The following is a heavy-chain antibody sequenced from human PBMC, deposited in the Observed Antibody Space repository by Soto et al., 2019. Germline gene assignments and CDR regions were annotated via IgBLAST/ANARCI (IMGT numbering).Heavy chain of an antibody. Sequence: GGSLRLSCAASGFTVSSNYMSWVRQAPGKGLEWVSVIYSGGSTYYADSVKGRFTISRDNSKNTLYLQMNSLRAEDTAVYYCARDTVAAAGYYYYYYGMDVWGQGTTVTVSS. D-gene: IGHD6-13*01. V-gene: IGHV3-53*01. CDR1: GFTVSSNY. CDR3: ARDTVAAAGYYYYYYGMDV. CDR2: IYSGGST. J-gene: IGHJ6*02.